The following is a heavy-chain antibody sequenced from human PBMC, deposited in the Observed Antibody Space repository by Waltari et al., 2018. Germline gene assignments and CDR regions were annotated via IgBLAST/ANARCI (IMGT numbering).Heavy chain of an antibody. CDR2: IKSKTDGGTT. V-gene: IGHV3-15*01. Sequence: EVQLVESGGGLVKPGGSLRLSCAASGFTFSNAWLRWVRQAPGKGLEWVGRIKSKTDGGTTDYAAPVKGRFTISRDDSKNTLYLQMNSLKTEDTAVYYCTGRIAAAPIDYWGQGTLVTVSS. D-gene: IGHD6-13*01. CDR3: TGRIAAAPIDY. CDR1: GFTFSNAW. J-gene: IGHJ4*02.